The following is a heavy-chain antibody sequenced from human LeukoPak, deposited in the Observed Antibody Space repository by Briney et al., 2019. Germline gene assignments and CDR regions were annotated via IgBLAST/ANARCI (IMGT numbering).Heavy chain of an antibody. Sequence: GGSLRLSCAASGFTVSNNYMSWVRQAPGKGLEWVSIIYSDGRTSYTDSVKGRFTISRDNSKNTLSLQLNSLRAEDTAVYYCARDGGSSTMEPTGGYYYYGMDVWGQGTTVTVSS. CDR3: ARDGGSSTMEPTGGYYYYGMDV. CDR1: GFTVSNNY. J-gene: IGHJ6*02. V-gene: IGHV3-53*01. CDR2: IYSDGRT. D-gene: IGHD1-1*01.